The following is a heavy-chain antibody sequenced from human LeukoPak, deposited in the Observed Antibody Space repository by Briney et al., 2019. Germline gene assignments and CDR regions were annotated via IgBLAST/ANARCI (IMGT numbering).Heavy chain of an antibody. CDR3: ARVHDGGGY. V-gene: IGHV3-21*06. J-gene: IGHJ4*02. CDR2: ISSSSSYI. D-gene: IGHD4-23*01. Sequence: GGSLRLSCVASGFTLSSYSMNWGRQAPGEGLEWVSSISSSSSYIYYADSVKGRFTISRDNARNSLYLQMNSLRAEDTAVYYCARVHDGGGYWGQGTLVTVSS. CDR1: GFTLSSYS.